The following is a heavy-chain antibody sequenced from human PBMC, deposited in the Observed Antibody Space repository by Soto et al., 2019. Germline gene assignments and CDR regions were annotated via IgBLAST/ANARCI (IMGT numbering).Heavy chain of an antibody. CDR1: GFTFSSYG. D-gene: IGHD3-3*01. V-gene: IGHV3-33*01. CDR3: ARVPVPSIFGVASPTWPSGMDV. Sequence: PGGSLRLSCAASGFTFSSYGMHWVRQAPGKGLEWVAVIWYDGSNKYYADSVKGRLTISRDNSKNTLYLQMNSLRAEDTAVYYCARVPVPSIFGVASPTWPSGMDVWGQGTTVTVSS. J-gene: IGHJ6*02. CDR2: IWYDGSNK.